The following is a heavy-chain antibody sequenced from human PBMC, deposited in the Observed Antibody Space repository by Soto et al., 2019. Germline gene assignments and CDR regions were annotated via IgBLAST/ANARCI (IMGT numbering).Heavy chain of an antibody. CDR1: EFTFRTYD. Sequence: GGSLRLSCRASEFTFRTYDMSWVRQAPGKGLEWVSTITGSGRTTYYADSVKGRFTISRDNSENTLYLQMSSLRAEDTAVYYCAKAVEMGGNFDYWGQGTLVTVSS. J-gene: IGHJ4*02. CDR2: ITGSGRTT. CDR3: AKAVEMGGNFDY. V-gene: IGHV3-23*01. D-gene: IGHD3-16*01.